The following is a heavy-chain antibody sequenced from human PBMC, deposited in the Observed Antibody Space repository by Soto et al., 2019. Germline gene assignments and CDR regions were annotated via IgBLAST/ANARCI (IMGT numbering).Heavy chain of an antibody. CDR2: ISWNSGSI. D-gene: IGHD3-3*01. Sequence: GGSLRLSCAASGFTFDDYAMHWVRQAPGKGLEWVSGISWNSGSIGYADSVKGRFTISRDNAKNSLYLQMNSLRAEDTALYYCAKDGDFWSGYLAAPHYYYMDVWGKGTTVTVSS. CDR3: AKDGDFWSGYLAAPHYYYMDV. CDR1: GFTFDDYA. J-gene: IGHJ6*03. V-gene: IGHV3-9*01.